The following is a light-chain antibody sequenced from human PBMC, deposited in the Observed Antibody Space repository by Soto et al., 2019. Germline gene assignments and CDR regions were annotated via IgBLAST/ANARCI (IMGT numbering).Light chain of an antibody. Sequence: IVLTQSPGTLSLCPGERATLSCRAGQSVSSNYLAWYQQKPGQAPRLLIYGASSRATGIPDRFSGSGSGTDFTLTISRLEPEDFAVYYCQQYGSSPATFGQGTKVDIK. V-gene: IGKV3-20*01. CDR2: GAS. CDR3: QQYGSSPAT. J-gene: IGKJ1*01. CDR1: QSVSSNY.